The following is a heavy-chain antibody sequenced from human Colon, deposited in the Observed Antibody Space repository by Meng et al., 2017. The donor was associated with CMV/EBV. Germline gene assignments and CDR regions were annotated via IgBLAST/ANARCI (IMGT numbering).Heavy chain of an antibody. CDR3: ARVDDYYDSSGYYQSFDY. CDR1: GFTFSDYA. J-gene: IGHJ4*02. Sequence: GGSLRLSCVASGFTFSDYALTWVRQAPGKGLEWVSVITSGGSTYHADSVKGRFTISRDNAKNTLYLQMNSLRAEDTAVYYCARVDDYYDSSGYYQSFDYRGQGTLVTVSS. CDR2: ITSGGST. D-gene: IGHD3-22*01. V-gene: IGHV3-23*01.